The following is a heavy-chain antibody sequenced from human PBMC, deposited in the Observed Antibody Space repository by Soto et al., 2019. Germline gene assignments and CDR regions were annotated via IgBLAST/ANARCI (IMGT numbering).Heavy chain of an antibody. CDR2: ISYDGSNK. CDR1: GFTFSSYG. D-gene: IGHD5-18*01. J-gene: IGHJ4*02. Sequence: GGSLRLSCAASGFTFSSYGMHWVRQAPGKGLEWVAVISYDGSNKYYADSVKGRFTISRDNSKNTLYLQMNSLRAEDTAVYYCARVRGNNYGYGLFEYWGQGTLVTVSS. V-gene: IGHV3-30*03. CDR3: ARVRGNNYGYGLFEY.